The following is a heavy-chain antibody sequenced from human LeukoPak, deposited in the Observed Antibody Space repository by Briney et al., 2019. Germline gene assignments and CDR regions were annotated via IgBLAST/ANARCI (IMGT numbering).Heavy chain of an antibody. V-gene: IGHV1-2*02. D-gene: IGHD6-19*01. J-gene: IGHJ3*02. CDR2: INPNSGGT. CDR1: GYTFTGYY. CDR3: ARDGVVSGWFGALTDDAFDI. Sequence: GASVKVSCKASGYTFTGYYMHWVRQAPGQGLEWMGWINPNSGGTNYAQKFQGRVTMTRDTSISTAYMELSRLRSDDTAVYYCARDGVVSGWFGALTDDAFDIWGQGTMVTVSS.